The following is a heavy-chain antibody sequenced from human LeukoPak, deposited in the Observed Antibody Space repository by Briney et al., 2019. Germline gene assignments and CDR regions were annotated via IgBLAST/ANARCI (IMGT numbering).Heavy chain of an antibody. D-gene: IGHD3-22*01. CDR1: GFTFSSYW. J-gene: IGHJ4*02. CDR3: ARAHVFTRYYYDSSGYSIPDY. Sequence: GGSLRLSCAASGFTFSSYWMSWVRQAPGKGLEWVANIKQDGSEKYYVDSVKGRFTISRDSAKNSLYLQMNSLRAEDTAVYYFARAHVFTRYYYDSSGYSIPDYWGQGTLVTVSS. V-gene: IGHV3-7*01. CDR2: IKQDGSEK.